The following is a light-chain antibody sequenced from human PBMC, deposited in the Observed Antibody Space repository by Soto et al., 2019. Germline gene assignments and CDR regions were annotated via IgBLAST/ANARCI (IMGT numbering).Light chain of an antibody. CDR2: GNS. V-gene: IGLV1-40*01. CDR1: SSNIGAGYD. Sequence: QSVRTQPHSVSGAPGQRGTISCTGRSSNIGAGYDVHWYQQLPGTAPKLLIYGNSNRPSGVPDRFSGSKSGTSASLAITGLQAEDEADYYCQSYDSSLSGLYVFGTGTKVTVL. J-gene: IGLJ1*01. CDR3: QSYDSSLSGLYV.